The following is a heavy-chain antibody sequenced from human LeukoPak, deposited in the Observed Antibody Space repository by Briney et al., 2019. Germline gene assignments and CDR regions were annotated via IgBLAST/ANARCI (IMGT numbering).Heavy chain of an antibody. CDR3: AKVSPTGRAFDC. CDR2: IYTTGKT. D-gene: IGHD1-1*01. Sequence: GGSLRLSCAASGFTFSSSSMSWVRQAPGEGLEWVSVIYTTGKTYYADSVKGRFSISRDNSKNTVYLQMNSLRAEDTAVYYCAKVSPTGRAFDCWGQGTLVTVSS. V-gene: IGHV3-53*01. J-gene: IGHJ4*02. CDR1: GFTFSSSS.